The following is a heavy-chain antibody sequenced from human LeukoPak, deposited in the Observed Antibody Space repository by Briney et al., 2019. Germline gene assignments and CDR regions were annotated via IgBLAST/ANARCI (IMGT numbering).Heavy chain of an antibody. CDR3: ARSRLIAARSWFDP. D-gene: IGHD6-6*01. J-gene: IGHJ5*02. V-gene: IGHV7-4-1*02. CDR1: GYTFTSYG. Sequence: ASVKVSCKASGYTFTSYGISWVRQAPGQGLEWMGWINTNTGNPTYAQGFTGRFVFSLDTSVSTAYPQISSLKAEDTAVYYCARSRLIAARSWFDPWGQGTLVTVSS. CDR2: INTNTGNP.